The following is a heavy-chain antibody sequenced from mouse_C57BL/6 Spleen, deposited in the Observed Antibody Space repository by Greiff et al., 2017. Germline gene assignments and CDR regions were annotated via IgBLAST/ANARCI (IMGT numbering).Heavy chain of an antibody. D-gene: IGHD4-1*01. CDR3: ARDWDVDYFDY. J-gene: IGHJ2*01. V-gene: IGHV3-6*01. Sequence: EVKLVESGPGLVKPSQSLSLTCSVTGYSITSGYYWNWIRQFPGNKLEWMGYISYDGSNNYNPSLKNRISITRDTSKNQFFLKLNSVTTEDTATYYCARDWDVDYFDYWGQGTTLTVSS. CDR1: GYSITSGYY. CDR2: ISYDGSN.